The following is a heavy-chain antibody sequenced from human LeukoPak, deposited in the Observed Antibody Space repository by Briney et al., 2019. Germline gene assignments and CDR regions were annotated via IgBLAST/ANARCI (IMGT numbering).Heavy chain of an antibody. J-gene: IGHJ4*02. Sequence: GGSLRLSCAASGFTFSGSAMHWVRQASGKGLEWVGRIRSKANSYATAYAASVKGRFTISRDDSKNTAYLQMNSLKTEDTAVYYCRAAADLNDYWGQGTLVTVSS. CDR3: RAAADLNDY. D-gene: IGHD6-13*01. V-gene: IGHV3-73*01. CDR1: GFTFSGSA. CDR2: IRSKANSYAT.